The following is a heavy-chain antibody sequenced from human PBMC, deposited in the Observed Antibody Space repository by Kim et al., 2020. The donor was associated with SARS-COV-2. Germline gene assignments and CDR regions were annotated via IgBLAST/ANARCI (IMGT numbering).Heavy chain of an antibody. V-gene: IGHV3-23*01. CDR2: ISGSGGST. J-gene: IGHJ6*01. D-gene: IGHD2-15*01. Sequence: GGSLRLSCAASGFTFSSYAMSWVRQAPGKGLEWISAISGSGGSTSYADSVKGRFTISRDNSKNTLYLQMNSLRAEDTAVNYCAKDSLIVVVVAAPYGMDVWGQGTTVNVAS. CDR3: AKDSLIVVVVAAPYGMDV. CDR1: GFTFSSYA.